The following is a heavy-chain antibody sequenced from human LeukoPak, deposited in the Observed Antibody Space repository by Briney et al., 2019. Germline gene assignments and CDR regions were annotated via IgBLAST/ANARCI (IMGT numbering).Heavy chain of an antibody. J-gene: IGHJ6*02. D-gene: IGHD5/OR15-5a*01. Sequence: PGGSLRLSCAASGFTFSSYGMHWVRQAPGKGLEWVAVISYDGSNKYYADSVKGRFTISRDNSKNTLYLQMNSLRAEDTAVYYCARGSSIRGRAGDRHYYYGMDVWGQGTTVTVSS. CDR1: GFTFSSYG. CDR2: ISYDGSNK. CDR3: ARGSSIRGRAGDRHYYYGMDV. V-gene: IGHV3-30*03.